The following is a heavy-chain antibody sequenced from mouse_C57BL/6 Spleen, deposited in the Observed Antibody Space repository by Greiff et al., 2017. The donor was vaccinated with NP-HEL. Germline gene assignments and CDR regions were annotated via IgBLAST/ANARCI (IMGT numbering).Heavy chain of an antibody. CDR2: INPNNGGT. CDR1: GYTFTDYN. J-gene: IGHJ4*01. V-gene: IGHV1-18*01. D-gene: IGHD2-1*01. Sequence: EVMLVESGPELVKPGASVKIPCKASGYTFTDYNMDWVKQSHGKSLEWIGDINPNNGGTIYNQKFKGKATLTVDKSSSTAYMELRSLTSEDTAVYYCARDGNYDYAMDYWGQGTSVTVSS. CDR3: ARDGNYDYAMDY.